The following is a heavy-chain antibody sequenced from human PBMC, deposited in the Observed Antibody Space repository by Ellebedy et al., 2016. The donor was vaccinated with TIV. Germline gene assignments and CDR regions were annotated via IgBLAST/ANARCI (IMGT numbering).Heavy chain of an antibody. J-gene: IGHJ5*02. CDR2: INHGGST. Sequence: MPSETLSLTCDVHGESLTNDYWSWIRQSPEKGLEWIGEINHGGSTNYNPSLKSRLTLSIDTFKNQFSLKLSSVTAADTGTYYCARDHHNTGYSSSWYWFDPWGQGALVTVSS. D-gene: IGHD6-13*01. CDR3: ARDHHNTGYSSSWYWFDP. CDR1: GESLTNDY. V-gene: IGHV4-34*01.